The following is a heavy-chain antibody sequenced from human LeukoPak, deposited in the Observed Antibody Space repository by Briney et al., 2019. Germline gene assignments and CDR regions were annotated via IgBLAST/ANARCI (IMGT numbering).Heavy chain of an antibody. CDR3: AMDTVRGFEY. Sequence: KSSETLSLTCTVSGGSISSSSHSWGWIRQPPGKGLEWTGSIDYSGGTYYNASLKSRVTISVDTSKNQFSLNLSSVTAADTAVYYCAMDTVRGFEYWGQGTLVTVSS. V-gene: IGHV4-39*01. CDR1: GGSISSSSHS. J-gene: IGHJ4*02. D-gene: IGHD3/OR15-3a*01. CDR2: IDYSGGT.